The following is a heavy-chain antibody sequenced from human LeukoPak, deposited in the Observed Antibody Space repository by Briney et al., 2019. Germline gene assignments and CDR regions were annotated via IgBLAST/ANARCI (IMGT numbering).Heavy chain of an antibody. CDR2: ISSNGGST. CDR1: GFTFSSYA. CDR3: ATDPAGHYYMDV. Sequence: PGGSLRLSCAASGFTFSSYAMHWVRQAPGKGLEYVSAISSNGGSTYYANSVKGRFTISRDNSKNTLYLQMNSLRAEDTAVYYCATDPAGHYYMDVWGKGTTVTVSS. J-gene: IGHJ6*03. V-gene: IGHV3-64*01. D-gene: IGHD3-10*01.